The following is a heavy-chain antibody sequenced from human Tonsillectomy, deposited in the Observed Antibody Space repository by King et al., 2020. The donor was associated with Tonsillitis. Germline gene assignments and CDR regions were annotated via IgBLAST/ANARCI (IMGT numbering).Heavy chain of an antibody. J-gene: IGHJ4*02. V-gene: IGHV3-49*04. CDR3: ARIWGDYGSGTYFKPDY. Sequence: VQLVESGGALVQPGRSLRLSCTTSGFSFGDYTLNWVRQAPGKGLEWVGFIRSKDYGGTTEHAPSVKARFTISRDDSKNIAYLQMSSLKIEDTAVYYCARIWGDYGSGTYFKPDYWGQGTLVTVSS. CDR1: GFSFGDYT. D-gene: IGHD3-10*01. CDR2: IRSKDYGGTT.